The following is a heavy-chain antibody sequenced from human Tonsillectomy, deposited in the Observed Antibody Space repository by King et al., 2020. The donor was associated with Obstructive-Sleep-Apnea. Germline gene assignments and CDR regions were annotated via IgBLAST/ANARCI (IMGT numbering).Heavy chain of an antibody. CDR1: GINFNNAW. CDR2: IKTKSEAGTT. CDR3: ATYHFDSSGYYYYFDN. J-gene: IGHJ4*02. D-gene: IGHD3-22*01. Sequence: VQLMESGGGLVKPGGSLTLSCAASGINFNNAWMSWVRQAPGKGLEWVGRIKTKSEAGTTDLAAPVKGRFTMSRDDSKNTLYLHMNSLKTEDTAVYFCATYHFDSSGYYYYFDNWGQGTLVTVSS. V-gene: IGHV3-15*01.